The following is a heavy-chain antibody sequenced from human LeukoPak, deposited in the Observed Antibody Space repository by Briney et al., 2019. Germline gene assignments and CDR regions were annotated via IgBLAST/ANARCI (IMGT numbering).Heavy chain of an antibody. CDR1: GFTFSSYA. CDR2: ISGSGGST. CDR3: ARAQIQLWTTPQYYFDY. Sequence: GGSLLLSCAASGFTFSSYAMSWVRQAPGKGLEWVSAISGSGGSTYYADSVKGRFTISRDNSKNTLYLQMNSLRAEDTAVYYCARAQIQLWTTPQYYFDYWGQGTLVTVSS. V-gene: IGHV3-23*01. D-gene: IGHD5-18*01. J-gene: IGHJ4*02.